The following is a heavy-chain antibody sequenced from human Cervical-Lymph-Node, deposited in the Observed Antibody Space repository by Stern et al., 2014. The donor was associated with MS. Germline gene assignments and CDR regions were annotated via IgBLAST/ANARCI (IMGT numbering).Heavy chain of an antibody. CDR2: IFPGGSDI. CDR1: GYTFTSYW. V-gene: IGHV5-51*01. Sequence: EVQLVQSGPEVKRPGESLKISCQASGYTFTSYWIGWVRQMPGKGLEWIAIIFPGGSDIRYSPSFQGPVPISADKSSSTASLQWKNLKPSDTAIYYCARQRYFDYWGQGTLVTVSS. CDR3: ARQRYFDY. J-gene: IGHJ4*02.